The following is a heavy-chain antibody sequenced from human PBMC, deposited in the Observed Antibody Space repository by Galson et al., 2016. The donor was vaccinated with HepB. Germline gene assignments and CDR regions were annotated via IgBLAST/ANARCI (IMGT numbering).Heavy chain of an antibody. Sequence: SLRLSCAASGFTFSPYPMHWVRLAPGKGLEWVAVISHDENNKFYADSVKGRVAISRDNSKNTLILQMDGLRAEDTAVYYCVRGRPYCSSVSCAMDVWGQGTTVTVSS. J-gene: IGHJ6*02. CDR2: ISHDENNK. CDR3: VRGRPYCSSVSCAMDV. D-gene: IGHD2-2*01. V-gene: IGHV3-30*09. CDR1: GFTFSPYP.